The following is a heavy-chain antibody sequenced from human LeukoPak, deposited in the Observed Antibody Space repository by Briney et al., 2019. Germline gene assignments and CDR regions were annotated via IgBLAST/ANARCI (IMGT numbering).Heavy chain of an antibody. CDR1: DYSISSGYY. CDR2: VYQSGST. Sequence: PETLSLTCAVSDYSISSGYYWGWIRQPPGKGLEWIGSVYQSGSTYYSPSLKSRVTISVDTSNNQFSLKLTSVTAADTAIYYCARHPDLRWPRSFDYWGQGTLVSVSS. CDR3: ARHPDLRWPRSFDY. J-gene: IGHJ4*02. D-gene: IGHD2-21*01. V-gene: IGHV4-38-2*01.